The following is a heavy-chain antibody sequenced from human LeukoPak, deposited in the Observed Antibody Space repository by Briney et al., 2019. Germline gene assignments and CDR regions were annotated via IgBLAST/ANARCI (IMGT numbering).Heavy chain of an antibody. V-gene: IGHV1-8*01. CDR2: MSPNSGDT. J-gene: IGHJ4*02. D-gene: IGHD7-27*01. CDR3: ARGPPNWGYDY. Sequence: ASVKVSCKASGYTFTSYDFNWVRQATGQRPEWMGWMSPNSGDTGYAQKFQDRVTMTRNTSISIAYMELSSLRSDDTAVYYCARGPPNWGYDYWGPGTLVTVSS. CDR1: GYTFTSYD.